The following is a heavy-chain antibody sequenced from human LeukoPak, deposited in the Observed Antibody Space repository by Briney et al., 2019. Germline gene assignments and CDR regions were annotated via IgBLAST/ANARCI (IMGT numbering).Heavy chain of an antibody. CDR2: ISWNSGNI. J-gene: IGHJ5*02. V-gene: IGHV3-9*01. CDR3: AKDSVGTSSFNWFDP. Sequence: GGSLRLSCRTSGFTFDVYAMHWVRQAPGKGLEWVSGISWNSGNIGYADSVKGRFTISRDNAKNSLYLQMNSLRAEDTALYYCAKDSVGTSSFNWFDPWGRGTLVTVSS. CDR1: GFTFDVYA. D-gene: IGHD2-2*01.